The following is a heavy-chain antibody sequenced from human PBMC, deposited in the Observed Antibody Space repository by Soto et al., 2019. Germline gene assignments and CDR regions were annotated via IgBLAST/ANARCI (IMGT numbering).Heavy chain of an antibody. CDR3: ARPSARPRLSTETNEAVVQKSKNWYFDL. Sequence: EVQLVQSGAEVKKPGESLKISCKGSGYSFTSYWIGWVRQMPGKGLEWMGIIYPGDSDTRYSPSFQGQVTISADKSISTAYLQWSSLKASDTAMYYCARPSARPRLSTETNEAVVQKSKNWYFDLWGRGTLVTVSS. V-gene: IGHV5-51*03. D-gene: IGHD4-17*01. J-gene: IGHJ2*01. CDR1: GYSFTSYW. CDR2: IYPGDSDT.